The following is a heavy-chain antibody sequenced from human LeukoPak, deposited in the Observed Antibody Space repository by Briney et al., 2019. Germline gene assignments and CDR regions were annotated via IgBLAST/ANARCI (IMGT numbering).Heavy chain of an antibody. J-gene: IGHJ4*02. CDR1: GFTFSNAW. D-gene: IGHD3-10*02. CDR3: TAALFGEPANFGY. CDR2: IKSKTDGGTT. V-gene: IGHV3-15*01. Sequence: GGSLRLSCAASGFTFSNAWMSWVRQAPGKGLEWVGRIKSKTDGGTTDYAAPVKGRFTISRDDSKNTLYLQMNSLKTEDTAVYYCTAALFGEPANFGYWGQGTLVTVPS.